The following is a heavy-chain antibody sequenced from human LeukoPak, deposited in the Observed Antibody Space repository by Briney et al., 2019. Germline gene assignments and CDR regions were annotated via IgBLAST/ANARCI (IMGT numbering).Heavy chain of an antibody. CDR1: GGSISSYY. J-gene: IGHJ4*02. CDR3: ARHWSQGNGLYHFDY. D-gene: IGHD2-8*01. V-gene: IGHV4-59*08. Sequence: SETLSLTCTVSGGSISSYYWNWIRQPPGKGLEWIGYIYYSGSTNYNPSLQSRVTISVDTSKNQFSLKLSSVTAADTAVYYCARHWSQGNGLYHFDYWGQGTLVTVSS. CDR2: IYYSGST.